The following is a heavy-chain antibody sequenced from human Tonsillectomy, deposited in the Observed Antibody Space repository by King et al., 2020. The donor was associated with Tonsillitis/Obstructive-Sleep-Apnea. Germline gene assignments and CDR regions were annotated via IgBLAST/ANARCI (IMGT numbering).Heavy chain of an antibody. Sequence: QVQLVESGGGLVKPGGSLRLSCAASAFTFSEYYMTWIRQAPGKGLEWVSYISSSSSYTNYADSVKGRFTISRDNAKNSLYLQMNSLRAEDTAVYYCARVGVVDRYSGTGWFDPWGQGTLVTVSS. V-gene: IGHV3-11*05. D-gene: IGHD1-26*01. CDR2: ISSSSSYT. CDR3: ARVGVVDRYSGTGWFDP. CDR1: AFTFSEYY. J-gene: IGHJ5*02.